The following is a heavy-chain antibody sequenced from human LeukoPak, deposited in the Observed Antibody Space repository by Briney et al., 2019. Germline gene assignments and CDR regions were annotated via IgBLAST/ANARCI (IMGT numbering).Heavy chain of an antibody. CDR2: INPNSGGT. V-gene: IGHV1-2*02. D-gene: IGHD3-16*02. CDR1: GYTFTGYY. J-gene: IGHJ4*02. CDR3: ARAPSIRVITNFDY. Sequence: ASVKVSCKASGYTFTGYYMHWVRQAPGQGLEWMGLINPNSGGTNYTQKFQGRVTMTRDTSISTAYMELSRLRSDDTAVYYCARAPSIRVITNFDYWGQGTLVTVSS.